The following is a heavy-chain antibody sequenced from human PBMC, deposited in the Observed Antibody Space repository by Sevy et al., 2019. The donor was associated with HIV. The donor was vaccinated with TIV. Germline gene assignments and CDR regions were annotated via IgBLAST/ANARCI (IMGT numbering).Heavy chain of an antibody. D-gene: IGHD1-26*01. CDR1: GFTFSSYA. CDR3: AKEKRHRGSPGVIDY. Sequence: GGSLRLSCAASGFTFSSYAMSWVRQAPGKGLEWVSAISGSGGSTYYSDSVKGRFTISRDNSKNTLYLQMNSLRAEDTAVYYCAKEKRHRGSPGVIDYWGHGTLVTVSS. J-gene: IGHJ4*01. CDR2: ISGSGGST. V-gene: IGHV3-23*01.